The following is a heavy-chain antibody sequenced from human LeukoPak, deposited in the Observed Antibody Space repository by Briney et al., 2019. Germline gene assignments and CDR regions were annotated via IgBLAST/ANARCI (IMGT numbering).Heavy chain of an antibody. CDR1: GDSINIYY. V-gene: IGHV4-4*07. Sequence: LETLSLTCTASGDSINIYYWSWIRQPAGKGLEWIGRIFTSGNTNYNPSLKSRLTLSVDKSKNQFSLKLNSVTAADTAMYYCATSTVTSQNSYQYIDVWGKGTTVTVSS. D-gene: IGHD4-17*01. CDR2: IFTSGNT. J-gene: IGHJ6*03. CDR3: ATSTVTSQNSYQYIDV.